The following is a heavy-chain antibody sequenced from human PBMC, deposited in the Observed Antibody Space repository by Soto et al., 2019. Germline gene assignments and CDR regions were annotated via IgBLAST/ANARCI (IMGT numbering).Heavy chain of an antibody. CDR3: ARDRGMAPYYYGMDV. CDR1: GGSIISGGYD. CDR2: IYYSGST. V-gene: IGHV4-31*03. Sequence: TLSLTCTVSGGSIISGGYDWGLIRQRPGKGLECIGYIYYSGSTYYNPSLKSRVTISVDTSKNQFSLKLSSVTAADTAVYYCARDRGMAPYYYGMDVWGQGTTVTVSS. D-gene: IGHD3-10*01. J-gene: IGHJ6*02.